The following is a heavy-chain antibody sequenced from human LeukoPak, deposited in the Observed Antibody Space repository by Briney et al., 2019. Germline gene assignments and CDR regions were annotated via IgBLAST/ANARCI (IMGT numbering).Heavy chain of an antibody. Sequence: GGSLRLSCAASGLTVSSNYMSWVRQAPGKGLEWVSVIYSGGSTYYADSVKGRFTISRDNSKNTLYLQMNSLRAEDTAVYYCAKPSSGWYGTYYFDYWGQGTLVTVSS. J-gene: IGHJ4*02. D-gene: IGHD6-19*01. CDR2: IYSGGST. V-gene: IGHV3-66*01. CDR3: AKPSSGWYGTYYFDY. CDR1: GLTVSSNY.